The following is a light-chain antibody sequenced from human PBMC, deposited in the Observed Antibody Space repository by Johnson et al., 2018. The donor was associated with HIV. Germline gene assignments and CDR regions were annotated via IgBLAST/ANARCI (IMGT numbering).Light chain of an antibody. J-gene: IGLJ1*01. CDR3: GTWDSSLSAYV. V-gene: IGLV1-51*02. CDR2: ENN. Sequence: QSVLTQPPSVSAAPGQKVTISCSGSSSNIGNNYVSWYQQLPGTAPKLLIYENNKRPSGIPDRFSGSKSGTSATLDITGLQSGAEADYYCGTWDSSLSAYVFGTGTKVTVL. CDR1: SSNIGNNY.